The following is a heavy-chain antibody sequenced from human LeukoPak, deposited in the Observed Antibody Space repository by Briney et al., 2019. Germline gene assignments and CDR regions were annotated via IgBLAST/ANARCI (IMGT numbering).Heavy chain of an antibody. D-gene: IGHD6-13*01. CDR3: ARGSSSSHHPALS. CDR1: GGSISSSSYY. CDR2: IYYSGST. Sequence: PSETLSLTCTVSGGSISSSSYYWGWIRQPPGKGLEWIGSIYYSGSTYYNPSLKSRVTISVDTSKNQFSLKLSSVTAADTALYYCARGSSSSHHPALSWGQGTLVTVPS. J-gene: IGHJ4*02. V-gene: IGHV4-39*07.